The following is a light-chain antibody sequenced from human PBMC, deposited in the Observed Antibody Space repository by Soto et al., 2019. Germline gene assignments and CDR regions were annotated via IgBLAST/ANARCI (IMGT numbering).Light chain of an antibody. V-gene: IGKV3-20*01. J-gene: IGKJ4*01. CDR1: QSVSSSY. Sequence: EIVLTQSPGTLSLSPGERATLSCRASQSVSSSYFAWYQQKPGQAPRLLIFGASTRAPGIPDRFSGSGSGTDGTLTISKLETEDFALFYCQQYGNSPLTFGGGTKVDIK. CDR2: GAS. CDR3: QQYGNSPLT.